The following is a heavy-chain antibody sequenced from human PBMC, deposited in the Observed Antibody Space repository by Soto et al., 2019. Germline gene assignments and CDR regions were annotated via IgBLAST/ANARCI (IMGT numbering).Heavy chain of an antibody. CDR2: INPNSGGT. Sequence: ASVKVSCKASGYIFTGYYMHWVRQAPGQGLEWMGWINPNSGGTNYAQKFQGWVTMTRDTSISTAYMELSRLRSDDTAVYYCARGERYCSSTSCYIMDVWGQGTTVTVSS. CDR3: ARGERYCSSTSCYIMDV. V-gene: IGHV1-2*04. CDR1: GYIFTGYY. D-gene: IGHD2-2*02. J-gene: IGHJ6*02.